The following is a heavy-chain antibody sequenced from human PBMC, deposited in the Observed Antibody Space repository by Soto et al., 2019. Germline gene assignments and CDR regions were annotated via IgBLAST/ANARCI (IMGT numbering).Heavy chain of an antibody. CDR2: IKQDGSIK. D-gene: IGHD6-6*01. CDR3: ARIGYSSSGLDY. Sequence: PGGSLRLSCAASGFTFTNYWMTWVRQAPGKGLEWVANIKQDGSIKYYVDSVKGRFTISRDNAKNSLYLQMSSLRAEDTAVYYCARIGYSSSGLDYWGQGTLVTVSS. CDR1: GFTFTNYW. V-gene: IGHV3-7*01. J-gene: IGHJ4*02.